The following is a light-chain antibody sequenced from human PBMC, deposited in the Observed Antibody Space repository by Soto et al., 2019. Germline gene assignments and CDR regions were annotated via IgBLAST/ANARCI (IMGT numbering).Light chain of an antibody. CDR2: EVT. CDR1: SSDVGGYNF. J-gene: IGLJ1*01. V-gene: IGLV2-8*01. CDR3: SSYAGSNSRYV. Sequence: QSALTQPPSASGSPGQSVTISCTGTSSDVGGYNFVSWYQQHPGKAPKLMIYEVTKRPSGVPDRFSGPKSGNTASLTVSGLQAEDEADYYCSSYAGSNSRYVFGTGTKVTVL.